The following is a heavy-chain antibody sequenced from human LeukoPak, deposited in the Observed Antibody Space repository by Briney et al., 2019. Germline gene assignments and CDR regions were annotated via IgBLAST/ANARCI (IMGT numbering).Heavy chain of an antibody. J-gene: IGHJ3*02. CDR2: IYSGGTT. Sequence: GGSLRLSCEASGFTVSNNYMSWVRQAPGKGLEWVSVIYSGGTTYYGDSVEGRFTISRDNSRNTLNLQMNSLRAEDTAVYFCARGQTGDPAFDIWGQGTMVTVSS. V-gene: IGHV3-53*01. D-gene: IGHD4-17*01. CDR1: GFTVSNNY. CDR3: ARGQTGDPAFDI.